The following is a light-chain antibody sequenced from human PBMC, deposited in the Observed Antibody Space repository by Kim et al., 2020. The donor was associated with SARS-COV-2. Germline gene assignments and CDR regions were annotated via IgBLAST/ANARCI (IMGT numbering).Light chain of an antibody. J-gene: IGKJ5*01. CDR1: QYINTY. CDR3: QPSFTFPIT. V-gene: IGKV1-39*01. Sequence: DIQMTQSPSSLSASVGDRVTITCRASQYINTYLSWYQHKPPQKAPKLLLFAATRVHGVAPSRFSGSGSGTDFTLTISSLQPEDFATYYCQPSFTFPITFGQGTRLEIK. CDR2: AAT.